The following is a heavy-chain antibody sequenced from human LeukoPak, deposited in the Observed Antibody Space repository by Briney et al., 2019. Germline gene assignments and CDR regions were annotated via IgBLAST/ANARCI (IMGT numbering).Heavy chain of an antibody. CDR3: TPDLRDV. CDR2: IKSKTDGGTA. Sequence: GGSLRLSCVVSGFPFTNAWMSWVRQAPGKGLEWVGRIKSKTDGGTADYAAPVRGRFTMWRDDARSALYLQMNSLQTEDTAVYYCTPDLRDVWGKGTTVTVSS. CDR1: GFPFTNAW. J-gene: IGHJ6*04. V-gene: IGHV3-15*01.